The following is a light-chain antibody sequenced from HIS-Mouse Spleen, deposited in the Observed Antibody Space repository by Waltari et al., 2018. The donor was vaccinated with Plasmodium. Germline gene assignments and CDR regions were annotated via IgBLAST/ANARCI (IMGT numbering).Light chain of an antibody. CDR3: YSTDSSGNHRV. Sequence: SYELTQPPSVSVSPGQTARITCPGDALPKKYAYWYQQKSGQAPVLVIYEDSKRPSGIPARFSGSRSGTMATLTISGAQVEDEADYYCYSTDSSGNHRVFGGGTKLTVL. CDR2: EDS. CDR1: ALPKKY. V-gene: IGLV3-10*01. J-gene: IGLJ3*02.